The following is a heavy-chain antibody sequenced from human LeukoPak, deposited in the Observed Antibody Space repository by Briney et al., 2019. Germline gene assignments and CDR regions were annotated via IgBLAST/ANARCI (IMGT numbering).Heavy chain of an antibody. CDR1: GFIFLNYD. CDR2: ESKDRTVI. CDR3: ARDLMWLVDY. J-gene: IGHJ4*02. Sequence: GGSLRLSCAASGFIFLNYDVHWVRQAPGKGLEWLAYESKDRTVISYADSVRGRFTVSRDNSMNMVYLQMNNLKTEDTAIYYCARDLMWLVDYWGQGALVTVSS. V-gene: IGHV3-30*03. D-gene: IGHD6-19*01.